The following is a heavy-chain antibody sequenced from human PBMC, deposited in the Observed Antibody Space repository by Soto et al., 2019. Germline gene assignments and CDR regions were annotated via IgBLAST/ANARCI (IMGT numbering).Heavy chain of an antibody. CDR3: ARVGGGSLYYFDY. CDR1: GFTFSDYY. J-gene: IGHJ4*02. D-gene: IGHD6-13*01. CDR2: ISSSSSYT. V-gene: IGHV3-11*03. Sequence: GGSLRLSCAASGFTFSDYYMTLFRPAPGKGLEWVSHISSSSSYTNHADSVKGRFTISRDNAKNSLYLQMNTLRAEDTAVYYCARVGGGSLYYFDYWGQGTLVTVS.